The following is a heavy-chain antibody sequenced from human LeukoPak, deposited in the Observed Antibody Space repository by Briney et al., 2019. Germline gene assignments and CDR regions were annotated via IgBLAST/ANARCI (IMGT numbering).Heavy chain of an antibody. CDR2: INHSGST. J-gene: IGHJ4*02. CDR3: ARGRVRGVIWY. V-gene: IGHV4-4*02. D-gene: IGHD3-10*01. CDR1: GGSISSSNW. Sequence: PSETLSLTCAVSGGSISSSNWWSWVRQPPGKGLEWIGEINHSGSTNYNPSLKSRVTISVDASKDQFSLKLSSVTAADTAVYYCARGRVRGVIWYWGQGTLVTVSS.